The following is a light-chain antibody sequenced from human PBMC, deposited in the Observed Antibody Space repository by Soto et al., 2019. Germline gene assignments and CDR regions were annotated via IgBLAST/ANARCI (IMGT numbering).Light chain of an antibody. CDR3: QQYGSSPGT. CDR1: QSVSSSY. Sequence: EIVLTQFPGTLSLSPGERATLSCRASQSVSSSYLAWYQQKPGQAPRLLIYGASSRATGIPDRFSGSGSGTDFTLTISGLEPEDCAVYYCQQYGSSPGTFGQGTKVDIK. CDR2: GAS. V-gene: IGKV3-20*01. J-gene: IGKJ1*01.